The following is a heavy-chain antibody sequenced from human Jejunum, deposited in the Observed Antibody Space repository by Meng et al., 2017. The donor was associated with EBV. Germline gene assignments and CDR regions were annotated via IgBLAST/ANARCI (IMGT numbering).Heavy chain of an antibody. V-gene: IGHV3-23*01. Sequence: EVQVLESGGGLVQPGGSLRLSCAASGFTFSNYAMGWVRQAPGKGLEWVSAISGSGGSTYYADSVKGRFTISRDNSKNTLYLQMNSLRAEDTAVYYCAKEGGIVVVMYSFDYWGQGTLINVSS. D-gene: IGHD3-22*01. CDR3: AKEGGIVVVMYSFDY. CDR1: GFTFSNYA. CDR2: ISGSGGST. J-gene: IGHJ4*02.